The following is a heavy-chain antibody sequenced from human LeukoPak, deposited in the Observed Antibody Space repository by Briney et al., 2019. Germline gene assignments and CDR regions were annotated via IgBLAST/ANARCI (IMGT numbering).Heavy chain of an antibody. J-gene: IGHJ4*02. V-gene: IGHV3-21*04. CDR2: MSSGGTYL. Sequence: GSLRLSCTASGFTFSSYAMTWVRQAPGKGLEWVSSMSSGGTYLYYADSVRGRFTISRDNAKNSLYLVMKSLRAEDTATYFCARDRPTGASRLFVVQWGQGTLVSVSS. D-gene: IGHD2-15*01. CDR3: ARDRPTGASRLFVVQ. CDR1: GFTFSSYA.